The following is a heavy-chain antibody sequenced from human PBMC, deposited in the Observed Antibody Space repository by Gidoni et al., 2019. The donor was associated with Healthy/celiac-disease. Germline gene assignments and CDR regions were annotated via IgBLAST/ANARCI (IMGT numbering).Heavy chain of an antibody. V-gene: IGHV4-4*07. CDR2: IYTSGST. CDR3: ARVEKTTVTPNDAFDI. Sequence: QVQLQESGPGLVKPSETLSLTCTVSGGSISSYYWSWIRQPAGKGLEWIGRIYTSGSTNYNPSLKSRVTMSVDTSKNQFSLKLSSVTAADTAVYYCARVEKTTVTPNDAFDIWGQGTMVTVSS. CDR1: GGSISSYY. D-gene: IGHD4-4*01. J-gene: IGHJ3*02.